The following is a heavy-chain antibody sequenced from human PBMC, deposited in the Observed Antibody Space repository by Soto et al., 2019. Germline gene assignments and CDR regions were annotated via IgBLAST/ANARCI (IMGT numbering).Heavy chain of an antibody. CDR3: ARGMTTVTTFDY. J-gene: IGHJ4*02. Sequence: SQTMSHTCAVSGDCISSYYGMWFRQPPGKGLESIGYLYYGRSANYNPSLKSRVTLSVDTSTNQLSLKLSSVTAADTAVYYCARGMTTVTTFDYCGQGTLVTVSS. V-gene: IGHV4-59*12. D-gene: IGHD4-17*01. CDR2: LYYGRSA. CDR1: GDCISSYY.